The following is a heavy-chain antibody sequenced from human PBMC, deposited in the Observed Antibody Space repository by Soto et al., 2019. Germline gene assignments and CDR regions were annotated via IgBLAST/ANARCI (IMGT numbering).Heavy chain of an antibody. V-gene: IGHV1-69*01. CDR1: GGTFSSYA. CDR3: ASLMSGSYYDPIYYYYGMDV. CDR2: IIPIFGTA. D-gene: IGHD3-10*01. Sequence: QVQLVQSGAEVKKPGSSVKVSCKASGGTFSSYAISWVRQAPGQGLEWMGGIIPIFGTANYAQKFQGRVTITADESTSTAYMELSSLRSEDTAVYYCASLMSGSYYDPIYYYYGMDVWGQGTTVTVSS. J-gene: IGHJ6*02.